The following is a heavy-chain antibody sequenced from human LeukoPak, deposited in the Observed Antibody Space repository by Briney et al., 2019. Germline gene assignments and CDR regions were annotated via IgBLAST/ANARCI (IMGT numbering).Heavy chain of an antibody. Sequence: GGSLRLSCAASGFSFSSYWMHWVRQAPGKGLVWVSRISSDASTTNYADSVKGRFTISRDNAKNTLYLQTNSLRAEDTAMYYCDMLAKMATIDDFDYWGQGTLVTVSS. V-gene: IGHV3-74*01. CDR3: DMLAKMATIDDFDY. D-gene: IGHD5-24*01. J-gene: IGHJ4*02. CDR1: GFSFSSYW. CDR2: ISSDASTT.